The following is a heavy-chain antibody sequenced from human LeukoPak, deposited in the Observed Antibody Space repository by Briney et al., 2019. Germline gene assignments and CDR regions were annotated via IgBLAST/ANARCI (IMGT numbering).Heavy chain of an antibody. CDR3: ASGEGVVPAAIAFDY. J-gene: IGHJ4*02. Sequence: SETLSLTCTVSGGSISSGGYYWSWIRQPPGRGLEWIGYIYHSGSTYYNPSLKSRVTISVDTSKNQFSLKLSSVTAADTAVYYCASGEGVVPAAIAFDYWGQGTLVTVSS. D-gene: IGHD2-2*01. CDR2: IYHSGST. CDR1: GGSISSGGYY. V-gene: IGHV4-61*08.